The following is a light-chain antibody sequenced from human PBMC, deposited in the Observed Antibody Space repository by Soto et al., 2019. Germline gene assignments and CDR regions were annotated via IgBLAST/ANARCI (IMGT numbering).Light chain of an antibody. CDR3: LQYNDLPRT. CDR1: QSVSTK. Sequence: IMMTQSPDTLSVSPGERVTLSCRASQSVSTKLAWYQHKPGQAPRLLIYGASTGASGIQVRFSSSGYGTEFTLTISSLQPEDFAVYYCLQYNDLPRTFGQGTKVEIK. CDR2: GAS. V-gene: IGKV3-15*01. J-gene: IGKJ1*01.